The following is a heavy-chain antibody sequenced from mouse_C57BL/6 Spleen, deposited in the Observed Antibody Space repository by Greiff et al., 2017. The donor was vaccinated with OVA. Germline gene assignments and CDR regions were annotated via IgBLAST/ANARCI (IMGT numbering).Heavy chain of an antibody. D-gene: IGHD2-4*01. J-gene: IGHJ3*01. Sequence: QVQLQQPGTELVKPGASVKLSCKASGYTFTSYWMHWVKQRPGQGLEWIGNINPSNGGTNYNEKFKSKATLTVDKSSSIAYMQLSSLTSEDSAVYYCARLDYYDAWFAYWGQGTLVTVSA. CDR1: GYTFTSYW. V-gene: IGHV1-53*01. CDR3: ARLDYYDAWFAY. CDR2: INPSNGGT.